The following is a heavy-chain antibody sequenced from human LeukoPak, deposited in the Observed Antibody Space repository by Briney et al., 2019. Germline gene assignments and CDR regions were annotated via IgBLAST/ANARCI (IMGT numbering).Heavy chain of an antibody. CDR2: INHSGST. Sequence: SETLSLTCAVYGGSFSDYYWSWIRRPPGKGLEWLGEINHSGSTNYNPSLQSRVTISVDTSKNQFSLSLSSVTAADTAVYYCARNADMYYYVDNWGQGTLVTVSS. J-gene: IGHJ4*02. V-gene: IGHV4-34*09. CDR1: GGSFSDYY. D-gene: IGHD3-10*01. CDR3: ARNADMYYYVDN.